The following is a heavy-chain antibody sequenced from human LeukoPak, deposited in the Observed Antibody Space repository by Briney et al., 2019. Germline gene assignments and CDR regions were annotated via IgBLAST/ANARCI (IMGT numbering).Heavy chain of an antibody. CDR3: ATSGGEMATIEGLDY. J-gene: IGHJ4*02. CDR2: MNPNSGNT. Sequence: ASVKVSCKASGHTFTSYDINWVRQATGHGLEWMGWMNPNSGNTGYAQKFQGRVTMTRNTSISTAYMELSSLRSEDTAVYYCATSGGEMATIEGLDYWGQGTLVTVSS. V-gene: IGHV1-8*01. D-gene: IGHD5-24*01. CDR1: GHTFTSYD.